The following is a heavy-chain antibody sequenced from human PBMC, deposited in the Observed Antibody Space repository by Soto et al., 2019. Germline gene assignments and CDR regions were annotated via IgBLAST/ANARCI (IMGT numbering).Heavy chain of an antibody. V-gene: IGHV3-21*01. Sequence: GGSLRLSCAASGFDFSSYSMNWVRQAPGKGLEWVSSINEDSSYIYYAHSLRGRFTISRDNAKESLYLQMNSPRAEDTAVYYCVRDFGWYFRSGYMDVWGDGATVTVSS. CDR3: VRDFGWYFRSGYMDV. J-gene: IGHJ6*03. CDR1: GFDFSSYS. CDR2: INEDSSYI. D-gene: IGHD3-3*01.